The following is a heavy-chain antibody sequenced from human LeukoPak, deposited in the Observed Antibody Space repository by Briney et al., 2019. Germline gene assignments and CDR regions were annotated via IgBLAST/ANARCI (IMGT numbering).Heavy chain of an antibody. J-gene: IGHJ4*02. CDR3: PVTYSSGWYRWDYFDY. D-gene: IGHD6-19*01. CDR2: FDPEDGET. V-gene: IGHV1-24*01. Sequence: ASVKVSCKVSGYTLTELSMHWVRQAPGKGLEWMGGFDPEDGETIYAQKFQGRVTMTEDTSTDTAYMELSSLRSEDTAVYYCPVTYSSGWYRWDYFDYWGQGTLVTVSS. CDR1: GYTLTELS.